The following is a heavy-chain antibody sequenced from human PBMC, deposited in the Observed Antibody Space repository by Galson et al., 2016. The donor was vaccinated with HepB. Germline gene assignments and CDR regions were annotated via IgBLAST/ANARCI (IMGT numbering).Heavy chain of an antibody. CDR2: INSDGSNT. CDR3: VTGLVGTTNY. Sequence: SLRLSCAASGFTFSSYWMYWVRQAPGKGLALVSRINSDGSNTDYGDSVKGRFTISRDHAKTSPYLQLNSLRAEDTSVYYCVTGLVGTTNYWGQGTLVIV. CDR1: GFTFSSYW. D-gene: IGHD1-26*01. V-gene: IGHV3-74*01. J-gene: IGHJ4*02.